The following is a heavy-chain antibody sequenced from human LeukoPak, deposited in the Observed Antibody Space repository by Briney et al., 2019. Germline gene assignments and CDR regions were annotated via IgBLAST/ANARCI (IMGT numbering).Heavy chain of an antibody. CDR3: ARDISQLAVAGSYGMDV. J-gene: IGHJ6*02. CDR1: GFTFSSYS. D-gene: IGHD6-19*01. V-gene: IGHV3-21*04. CDR2: ISSSSSYI. Sequence: GGSLRLSCAASGFTFSSYSMNWVRQAPGKGLEWVSSISSSSSYIYYADSVKGRFTISRDNAKNSLYLQMNSLRAEDTAVYYCARDISQLAVAGSYGMDVWGQGTTVTVSS.